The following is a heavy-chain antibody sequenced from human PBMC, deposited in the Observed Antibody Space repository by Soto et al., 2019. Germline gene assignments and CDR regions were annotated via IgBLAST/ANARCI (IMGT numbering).Heavy chain of an antibody. CDR2: IYSGGST. CDR1: GFTVRSNY. Sequence: TGGSLILSCAASGFTVRSNYMSWVRQAPGKGLEWVSVIYSGGSTYYADSVKGRFTISRDNSKNTLYLQMNSLRAEDTAVYYCARGYCSGGSCYVHPFDYWGQGTLVTVSS. D-gene: IGHD2-15*01. CDR3: ARGYCSGGSCYVHPFDY. V-gene: IGHV3-66*01. J-gene: IGHJ4*02.